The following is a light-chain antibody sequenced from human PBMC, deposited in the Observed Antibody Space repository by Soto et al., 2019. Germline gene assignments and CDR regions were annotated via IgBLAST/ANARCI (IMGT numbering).Light chain of an antibody. CDR3: QQYYSTPPYT. CDR2: WAS. Sequence: DIVMTQSPDSLAVSLGERATINCKSSQSVLYSSNNKNYLAWYQQKPGQHPKLLIYWASTRESGVTDRFSGSGSGTDFPLTISSLQAEDVAVYYCQQYYSTPPYTFGQGTKLEIK. J-gene: IGKJ2*01. CDR1: QSVLYSSNNKNY. V-gene: IGKV4-1*01.